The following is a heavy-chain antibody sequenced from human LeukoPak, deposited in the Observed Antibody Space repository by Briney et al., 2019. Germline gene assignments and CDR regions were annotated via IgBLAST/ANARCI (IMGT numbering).Heavy chain of an antibody. CDR3: ATGPRLNYYDSSGRGFDP. D-gene: IGHD3-22*01. J-gene: IGHJ5*02. CDR2: FDPEDGET. V-gene: IGHV1-24*01. CDR1: GYTLTELS. Sequence: ASVKVSCKVSGYTLTELSKHWVRQAPGKGLEWMGGFDPEDGETIYAQKFQGRVTMTEDTSTDTAYMELSSLRSEDTAVYYCATGPRLNYYDSSGRGFDPWGQGTLVTVSS.